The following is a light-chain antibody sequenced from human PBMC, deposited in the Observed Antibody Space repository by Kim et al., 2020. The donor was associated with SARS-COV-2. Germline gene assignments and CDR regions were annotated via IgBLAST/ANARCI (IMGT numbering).Light chain of an antibody. CDR1: QSVSGW. CDR3: QQYNSFST. CDR2: DAS. V-gene: IGKV1-5*01. J-gene: IGKJ1*01. Sequence: DIQMTQSPSTLSASVGDRVTITCRASQSVSGWLAWYQQKPGKAPKLLIYDASSLESGVPSRFSGSGSETEFTLTISSLQPDDFATYYCQQYNSFSTFGQGTKVDIK.